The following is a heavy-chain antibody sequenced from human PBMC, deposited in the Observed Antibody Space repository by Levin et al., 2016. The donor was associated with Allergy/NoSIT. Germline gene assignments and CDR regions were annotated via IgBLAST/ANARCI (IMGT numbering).Heavy chain of an antibody. D-gene: IGHD6-13*01. J-gene: IGHJ4*02. V-gene: IGHV3-23*01. CDR3: AKDIRLASSWYPNDY. Sequence: WIRQPPGKGLEWVSAISGSGGSTYYADSVKGRFTISRDNSKNTLYLQMNSLRAEDTAVYYCAKDIRLASSWYPNDYWGQGTLVTVSS. CDR2: ISGSGGST.